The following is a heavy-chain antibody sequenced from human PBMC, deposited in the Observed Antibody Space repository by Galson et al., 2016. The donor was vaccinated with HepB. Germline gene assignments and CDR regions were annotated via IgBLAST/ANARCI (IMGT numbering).Heavy chain of an antibody. CDR3: ARDRGSGWLSSQLHS. V-gene: IGHV1-69*06. Sequence: SVKVSCKASGGTFSSYAISWVRQAPGQGLEWMGAIIPIFGPATYAQNFQGRLTITADTSTSTVYMELRRLTSEDTAVYYCARDRGSGWLSSQLHSWGQGTLVTVSS. D-gene: IGHD6-19*01. J-gene: IGHJ4*02. CDR1: GGTFSSYA. CDR2: IIPIFGPA.